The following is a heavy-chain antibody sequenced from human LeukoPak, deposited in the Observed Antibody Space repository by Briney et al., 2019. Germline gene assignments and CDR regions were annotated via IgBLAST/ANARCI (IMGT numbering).Heavy chain of an antibody. V-gene: IGHV1-2*02. J-gene: IGHJ4*02. Sequence: AASVKVSCKASGYTFTGYHIHWVRQAPGQGLEWMGWMNPNSGGTIYAQNFQGRVTMTRDTSISTAYMQLSRLRFDDTAVYYCASGQWTDYWGQGTLVIVSS. CDR3: ASGQWTDY. CDR1: GYTFTGYH. CDR2: MNPNSGGT. D-gene: IGHD6-19*01.